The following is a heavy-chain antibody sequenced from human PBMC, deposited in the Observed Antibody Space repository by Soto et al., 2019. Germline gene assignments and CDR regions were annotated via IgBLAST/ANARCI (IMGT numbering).Heavy chain of an antibody. CDR1: GFTFSSYA. Sequence: GGSLRLSCSASGFTFSSYAMHWVRQAPGKGLEWVAVISYDGSNKYYADSVKGRFTISRDNSKNTLYLQMNSLRAEDTAVYYCAEEFYGDYPFAWYFDLWGRGTLVTVSS. J-gene: IGHJ2*01. V-gene: IGHV3-30*04. CDR2: ISYDGSNK. D-gene: IGHD4-17*01. CDR3: AEEFYGDYPFAWYFDL.